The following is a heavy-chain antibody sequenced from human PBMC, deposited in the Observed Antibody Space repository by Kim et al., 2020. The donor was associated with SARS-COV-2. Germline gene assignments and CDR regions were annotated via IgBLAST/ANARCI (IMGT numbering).Heavy chain of an antibody. D-gene: IGHD6-13*01. V-gene: IGHV3-48*02. CDR2: ISSSSTI. Sequence: GGSLRLSCAASGFTFSSYSMNWVRQAPGKGLEWVSYISSSSTIYYADSVKGRFTISRDNAKNSLYLQMNSLRDEDTAVYYCARGGESKFEQAAGRSLALDYWGQGTLVTVSS. J-gene: IGHJ4*02. CDR1: GFTFSSYS. CDR3: ARGGESKFEQAAGRSLALDY.